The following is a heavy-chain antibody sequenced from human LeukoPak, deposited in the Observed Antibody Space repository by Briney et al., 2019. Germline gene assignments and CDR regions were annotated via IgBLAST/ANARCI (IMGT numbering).Heavy chain of an antibody. Sequence: PGGSLRLSCAASGFTFSSYAMGWVRQAPGKGLEWVSGISGSDGSTYYADSVTGRFTISRDNSKNTLYLQMTSLRDEDSAAYYCARVYLERLTAGYFDHWGQGTWVTVSP. CDR3: ARVYLERLTAGYFDH. D-gene: IGHD2-8*01. J-gene: IGHJ4*02. V-gene: IGHV3-23*01. CDR1: GFTFSSYA. CDR2: ISGSDGST.